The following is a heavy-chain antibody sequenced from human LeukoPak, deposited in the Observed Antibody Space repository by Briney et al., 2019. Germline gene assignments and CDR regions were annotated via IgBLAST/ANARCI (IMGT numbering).Heavy chain of an antibody. D-gene: IGHD2-2*01. Sequence: PGGSLRLSCAASGFTFDDYGMSWVRQAPGKGLEWVSGINWNGGSTGYADSVKGRFTISRDNAKNSLYLQMNSLRAEDTALYYCATSDCSSTSCPLWAFDIWGQGTMVTVSS. CDR3: ATSDCSSTSCPLWAFDI. CDR1: GFTFDDYG. CDR2: INWNGGST. V-gene: IGHV3-20*04. J-gene: IGHJ3*02.